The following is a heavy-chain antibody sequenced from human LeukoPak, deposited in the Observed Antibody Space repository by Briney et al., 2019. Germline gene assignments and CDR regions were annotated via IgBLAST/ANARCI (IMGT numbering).Heavy chain of an antibody. D-gene: IGHD3-22*01. J-gene: IGHJ5*02. CDR2: IYYSGST. CDR1: GGSISSYY. CDR3: ARLTMYYYDSIGPGGWFDP. V-gene: IGHV4-59*01. Sequence: SETLSLTCTVSGGSISSYYWSWIRQPPGKGLEWIGYIYYSGSTYYNPSLKSRVTISVDTSKNQFSLKLSSVTAADTAVYYCARLTMYYYDSIGPGGWFDPWGQGTLVTVSS.